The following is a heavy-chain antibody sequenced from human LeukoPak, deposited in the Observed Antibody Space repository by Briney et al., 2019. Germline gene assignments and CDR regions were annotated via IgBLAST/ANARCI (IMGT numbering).Heavy chain of an antibody. V-gene: IGHV3-21*01. CDR2: ISSSSGYT. CDR1: GFTFNIFS. J-gene: IGHJ4*02. CDR3: ARDLGGYDGDYCDY. D-gene: IGHD5-12*01. Sequence: GGSLRLSCAASGFTFNIFSVNWVRQAPGKGLEWVSSISSSSGYTYYADSVKGRFTISRDNAKRSLFLQMNSLRADDTAVYYCARDLGGYDGDYCDYWGQGLRVRVS.